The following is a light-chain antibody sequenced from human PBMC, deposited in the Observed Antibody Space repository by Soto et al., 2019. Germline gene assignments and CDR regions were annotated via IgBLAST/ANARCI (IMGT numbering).Light chain of an antibody. CDR2: DVS. Sequence: QSALTQPASVSGSPGQSITISCTGTSSDVGRYNYVSWYQQHPGKAPKLTIYDVSNRPSGVSSRFSGSKSGNTASLTISGLQAEDEADYYRSSFTSSSTYVFGTGTKLTVL. V-gene: IGLV2-14*01. CDR3: SSFTSSSTYV. CDR1: SSDVGRYNY. J-gene: IGLJ1*01.